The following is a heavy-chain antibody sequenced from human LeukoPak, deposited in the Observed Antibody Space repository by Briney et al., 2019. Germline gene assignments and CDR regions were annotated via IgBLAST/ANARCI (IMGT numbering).Heavy chain of an antibody. CDR3: AVRGRNYIYDF. CDR2: INPNSDNT. CDR1: GYTFTGYY. V-gene: IGHV1-8*02. J-gene: IGHJ4*02. Sequence: ASVKVSCKASGYTFTGYYMHWVRQATGQGLEWMGWINPNSDNTGYAQKFQGRVTMTRDTSTNTAYMELNSLTSEDTAVYYCAVRGRNYIYDFWGQGTLVTVS. D-gene: IGHD3-3*01.